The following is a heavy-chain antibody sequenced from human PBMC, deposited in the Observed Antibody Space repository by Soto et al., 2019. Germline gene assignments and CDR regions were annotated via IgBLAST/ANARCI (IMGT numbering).Heavy chain of an antibody. V-gene: IGHV3-11*06. Sequence: VPLVESGGGLVKPGGSLRLSCAASGFTFSDYYMSWIRQAPGKGLEWVSYIVTSSAYTNYADSVKGRFTISRDNAKNSLYLEMNSLKAEDTAVYYCARLRASSWYMGGYLDYWGQGTLVTVSS. CDR3: ARLRASSWYMGGYLDY. CDR1: GFTFSDYY. J-gene: IGHJ4*02. D-gene: IGHD6-13*01. CDR2: IVTSSAYT.